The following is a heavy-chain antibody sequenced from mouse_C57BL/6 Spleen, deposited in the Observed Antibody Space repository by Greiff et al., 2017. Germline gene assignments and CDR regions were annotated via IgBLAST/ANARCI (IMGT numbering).Heavy chain of an antibody. CDR2: IDPETGGT. CDR3: TRWRGYESGLRYCDV. Sequence: VQLQQSGAELVRPGASVTLSCKASGYTFTDYEMHWVKQTPVHGLEWIGAIDPETGGTAYNQKFKGKAILTADKSSRTAYMELRSLTSEDSAVYYCTRWRGYESGLRYCDVWGTGTTVTVSS. CDR1: GYTFTDYE. J-gene: IGHJ1*03. D-gene: IGHD2-2*01. V-gene: IGHV1-15*01.